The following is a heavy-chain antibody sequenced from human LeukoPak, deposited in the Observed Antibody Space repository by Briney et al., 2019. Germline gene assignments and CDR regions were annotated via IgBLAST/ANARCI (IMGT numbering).Heavy chain of an antibody. V-gene: IGHV1-2*02. CDR3: ARGVNTYLWFGGDYMDV. D-gene: IGHD3-16*01. J-gene: IGHJ6*03. CDR1: GYTLSGYY. CDR2: INPNTGGT. Sequence: ASVKVSCKASGYTLSGYYMHWVRQAPGQGLEWMGWINPNTGGTNYAQKFQGRVTMTRDTSISTAYMELSRLRSDDTAVYYCARGVNTYLWFGGDYMDVWGKGSTVTVSS.